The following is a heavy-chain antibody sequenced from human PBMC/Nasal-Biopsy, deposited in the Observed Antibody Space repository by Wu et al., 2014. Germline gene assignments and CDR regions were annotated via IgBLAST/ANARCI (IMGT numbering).Heavy chain of an antibody. D-gene: IGHD2-8*01. V-gene: IGHV3-23*01. CDR2: ISGNGVYT. Sequence: LRLSCAAPGLSFDNYGMSWVRQAPGKGLEWVSAISGNGVYTYYAHSVKGRFTISRDSSKKSLYLQMNSLRAEDTAVYYCAQDPTEHCSNGICTPFDYWGPGNPWSPSPQ. J-gene: IGHJ4*02. CDR3: AQDPTEHCSNGICTPFDY. CDR1: GLSFDNYG.